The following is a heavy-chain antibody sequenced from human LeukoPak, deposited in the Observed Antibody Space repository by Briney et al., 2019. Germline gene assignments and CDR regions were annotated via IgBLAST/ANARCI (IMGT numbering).Heavy chain of an antibody. CDR3: AKVATWTYFVC. J-gene: IGHJ4*02. V-gene: IGHV3-23*01. CDR1: PFTFITYA. CDR2: IGDSGVPT. Sequence: GGSLRLSCAASPFTFITYAMRWVRQAPGRGLEWVSSIGDSGVPTYYADSVKGRFTISRDNPQNTLYLQMNSLGADDTAVYYCAKVATWTYFVCLVEGTLVTVSS. D-gene: IGHD3/OR15-3a*01.